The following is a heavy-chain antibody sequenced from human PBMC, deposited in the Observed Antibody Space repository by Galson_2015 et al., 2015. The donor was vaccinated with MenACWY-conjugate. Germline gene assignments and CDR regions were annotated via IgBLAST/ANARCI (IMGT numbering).Heavy chain of an antibody. CDR2: IDPVNSNI. D-gene: IGHD1-26*01. V-gene: IGHV5-51*01. CDR1: GYSFTNYW. Sequence: QSGAEVTKPGESLKISCKGSGYSFTNYWIAWVRQMPGKGLEWVGLIDPVNSNIRYSPSFQGQVTISADGSISTAYLQWSSLKASDTATYYCARHPPGGRGMDVWGRGTTVTVSS. J-gene: IGHJ6*02. CDR3: ARHPPGGRGMDV.